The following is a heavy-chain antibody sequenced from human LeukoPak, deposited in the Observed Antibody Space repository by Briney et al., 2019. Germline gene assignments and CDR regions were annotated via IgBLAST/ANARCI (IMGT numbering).Heavy chain of an antibody. D-gene: IGHD6-6*01. CDR3: ARSSSKTFDY. Sequence: ASVKVSCKASGYTFTSYYMHWVRQAPGQGREWMGIINPSGCSTSYAQKFQGRVTMTRDMSTSTVYMELSRLRSEDTAVYYCARSSSKTFDYWAREPWSPSPQ. CDR1: GYTFTSYY. J-gene: IGHJ4*02. CDR2: INPSGCST. V-gene: IGHV1-46*01.